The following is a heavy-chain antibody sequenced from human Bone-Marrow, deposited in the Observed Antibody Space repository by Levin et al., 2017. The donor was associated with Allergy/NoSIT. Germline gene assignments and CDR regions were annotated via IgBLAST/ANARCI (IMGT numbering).Heavy chain of an antibody. CDR2: VGGGGSST. D-gene: IGHD3-22*01. Sequence: GESLKISCAGSGFHFPNYAMSWVRQAPGKGLELVSTVGGGGSSTYYADSVKGRFTIFRDDSQSAVFLQMRGLRADDTALYYCVKGYYYDTTAYFSVDYWGQGTLVTVSS. CDR1: GFHFPNYA. V-gene: IGHV3-23*01. J-gene: IGHJ4*02. CDR3: VKGYYYDTTAYFSVDY.